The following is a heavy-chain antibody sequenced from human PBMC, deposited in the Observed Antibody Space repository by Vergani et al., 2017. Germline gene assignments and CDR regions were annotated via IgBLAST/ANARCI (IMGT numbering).Heavy chain of an antibody. CDR2: IYHSGST. V-gene: IGHV4-38-2*01. D-gene: IGHD6-13*01. CDR1: GYSISSGYY. Sequence: QVQLQESGPGLVKPSETLSLTCAVSGYSISSGYYWGWIRQPPGKGLEWIGSIYHSGSTYYNPSLKSRVTISVDTSKNQFSLKLSCVTAADTAVYYCARHAGYSSSWIWDYWGQGTLVTVSS. CDR3: ARHAGYSSSWIWDY. J-gene: IGHJ4*02.